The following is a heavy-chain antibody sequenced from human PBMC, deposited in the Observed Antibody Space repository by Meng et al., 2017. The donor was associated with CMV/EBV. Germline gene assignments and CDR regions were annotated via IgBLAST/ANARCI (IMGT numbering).Heavy chain of an antibody. CDR3: ARGVGGWFDP. Sequence: VKLQQWGAGLLKPSDTLSLTCAVYGWSFSGYYWSWIRQPPGKGLEWIGENNHSGSTNYNPSLKSRVTISVDTSKNQFSLKLSSVTAADTAVYYCARGVGGWFDPWGQGTLVTVSS. D-gene: IGHD1-26*01. V-gene: IGHV4-34*01. CDR1: GWSFSGYY. J-gene: IGHJ5*02. CDR2: NNHSGST.